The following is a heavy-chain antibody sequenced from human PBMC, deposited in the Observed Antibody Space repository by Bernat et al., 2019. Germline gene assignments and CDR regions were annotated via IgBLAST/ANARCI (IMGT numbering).Heavy chain of an antibody. J-gene: IGHJ6*02. CDR1: GFTFSTYT. V-gene: IGHV3-21*01. CDR2: ISSSSTFM. D-gene: IGHD1-26*01. CDR3: ARDKKIVGPAKAAYYYGMDV. Sequence: EVYLLESGGGLVQPGGSLRVSCAASGFTFSTYTMNWVRQAPGKGLEWVSSISSSSTFMYYADSVRGRVTISRDNGKNSLWLQMNSLRAEDTAVYSCARDKKIVGPAKAAYYYGMDVWGQGTTVTVSS.